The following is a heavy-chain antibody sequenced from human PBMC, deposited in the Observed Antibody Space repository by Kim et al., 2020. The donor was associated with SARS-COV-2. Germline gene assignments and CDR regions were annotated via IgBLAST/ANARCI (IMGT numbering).Heavy chain of an antibody. V-gene: IGHV1-69*13. D-gene: IGHD2-8*01. CDR3: ANPTGNVDV. CDR2: IMPIFGTT. J-gene: IGHJ6*02. Sequence: SVKVSYKASGDTYSNYAITWVRQAPGQGLEWMGDIMPIFGTTHYAQKFQDRIIITADGSTNTAYMELSSLRSEDTAVYFCANPTGNVDVWGQGTTINVSS. CDR1: GDTYSNYA.